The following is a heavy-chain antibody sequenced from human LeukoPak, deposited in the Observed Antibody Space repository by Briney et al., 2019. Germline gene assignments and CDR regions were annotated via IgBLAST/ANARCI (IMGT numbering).Heavy chain of an antibody. J-gene: IGHJ5*02. Sequence: SQTLSLTCTVSGGSISSGGYSWSWIRQHPGKGLEWIGYIYYSGSTYYNPSLKSRVTISVDTSKNQFSLKLSSVTAADTAVYYCAREFVRPHRGNWFDPWGQGTLVTVSS. CDR1: GGSISSGGYS. V-gene: IGHV4-31*03. D-gene: IGHD3-10*01. CDR2: IYYSGST. CDR3: AREFVRPHRGNWFDP.